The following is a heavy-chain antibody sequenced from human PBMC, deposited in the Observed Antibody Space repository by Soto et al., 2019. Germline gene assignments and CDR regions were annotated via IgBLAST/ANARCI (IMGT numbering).Heavy chain of an antibody. CDR1: GFSLTSPGMC. Sequence: GSGPTLVNPTETLTLTCTFSGFSLTSPGMCVSWIRQSPGKALEWLALIERDDDDKYYSTSLKTRLTISKDTRKNQVVLTMANMEPADTATYYCARSIRGPRRFNGMDVWGQGTTVTVSS. CDR3: ARSIRGPRRFNGMDV. D-gene: IGHD1-20*01. J-gene: IGHJ6*02. V-gene: IGHV2-70*13. CDR2: IERDDDDK.